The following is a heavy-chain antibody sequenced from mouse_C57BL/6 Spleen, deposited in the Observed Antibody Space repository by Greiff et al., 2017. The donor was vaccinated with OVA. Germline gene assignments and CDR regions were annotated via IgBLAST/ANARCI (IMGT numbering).Heavy chain of an antibody. CDR2: IYPRSGNT. D-gene: IGHD1-1*01. Sequence: VKLVESGAELARPGASVKLSCKASGYTFTSYGISWVKQRTGQGLEWIGEIYPRSGNTYYNEKFKGKATLTADKSSSTAYMELRSLTSEDSAVYFCARGDGSSDWYFDVWGTGTTVTVSS. V-gene: IGHV1-81*01. J-gene: IGHJ1*03. CDR1: GYTFTSYG. CDR3: ARGDGSSDWYFDV.